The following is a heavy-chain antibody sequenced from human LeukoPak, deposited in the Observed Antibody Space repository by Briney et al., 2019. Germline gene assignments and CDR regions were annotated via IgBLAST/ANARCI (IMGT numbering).Heavy chain of an antibody. CDR2: IQPTDSVK. J-gene: IGHJ3*02. CDR3: AKRLGPNTSTWTDVFDI. D-gene: IGHD6-13*01. Sequence: GESLKISCKVSGYSFTTYWIGWARHTPRKGLEWMGIIQPTDSVKIYSPYFEGQVTLSVDKTISTAYLQWSSLRASDTAMYYCAKRLGPNTSTWTDVFDIWGRGTRVTVSS. CDR1: GYSFTTYW. V-gene: IGHV5-51*01.